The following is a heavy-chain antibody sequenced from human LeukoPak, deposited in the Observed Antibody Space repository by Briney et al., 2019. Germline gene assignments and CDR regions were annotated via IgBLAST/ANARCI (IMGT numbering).Heavy chain of an antibody. Sequence: GEPLKISCKGSGYSFTSYWISWVRQMPGKGLEWMGRIDPSDSYTNYSPSFQGHVTISADKSISTAYLQWSSLKASDTAMYYCARNPSGYSSRYHYYGMDVWGKGTTVTVSS. J-gene: IGHJ6*04. D-gene: IGHD6-13*01. CDR2: IDPSDSYT. V-gene: IGHV5-10-1*01. CDR3: ARNPSGYSSRYHYYGMDV. CDR1: GYSFTSYW.